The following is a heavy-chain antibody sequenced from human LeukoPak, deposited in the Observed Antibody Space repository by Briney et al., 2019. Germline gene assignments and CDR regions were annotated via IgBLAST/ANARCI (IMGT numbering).Heavy chain of an antibody. D-gene: IGHD3-3*01. CDR2: IIPIFGTA. Sequence: SVTVSCKASGGTFSSYAISWVRQAPGQGLEWMGGIIPIFGTANYAQKFQGRVTITADESTSTAYMELSSLRSEDTAVYYCARSYYDFWSGYPPVGYYYYGMDVWGQGTTVTVSS. J-gene: IGHJ6*02. V-gene: IGHV1-69*13. CDR1: GGTFSSYA. CDR3: ARSYYDFWSGYPPVGYYYYGMDV.